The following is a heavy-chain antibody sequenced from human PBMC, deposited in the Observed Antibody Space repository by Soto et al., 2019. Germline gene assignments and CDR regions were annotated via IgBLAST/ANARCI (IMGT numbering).Heavy chain of an antibody. CDR3: ARGWKRHFDWSHYYYYGMDV. V-gene: IGHV1-8*02. Sequence: ASVKVSCKASGGTFSSYAISWVRQAPGQGLEWMGGIIPIFGNTGYAQKFQGRVTMTRNTSISTAYMELSSLRSEDTAVYYCARGWKRHFDWSHYYYYGMDVWGQGPRSPSP. CDR1: GGTFSSYA. D-gene: IGHD3-9*01. CDR2: IIPIFGNT. J-gene: IGHJ6*02.